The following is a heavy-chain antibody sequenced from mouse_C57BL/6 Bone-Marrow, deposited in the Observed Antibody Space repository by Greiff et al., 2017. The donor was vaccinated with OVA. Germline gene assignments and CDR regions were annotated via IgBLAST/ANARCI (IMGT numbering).Heavy chain of an antibody. Sequence: EVKLLESGPELVKPGASVKMSCKASGYTFTDYNMHWVKQSHGKSLEWIGYINPNNGGTSYNQKFKGKATLTVNKSSSTAYMELRSLTSEDSAVYYCARDYDLPDYWGQSTTLTVSS. CDR3: ARDYDLPDY. J-gene: IGHJ2*01. CDR2: INPNNGGT. V-gene: IGHV1-22*01. D-gene: IGHD2-4*01. CDR1: GYTFTDYN.